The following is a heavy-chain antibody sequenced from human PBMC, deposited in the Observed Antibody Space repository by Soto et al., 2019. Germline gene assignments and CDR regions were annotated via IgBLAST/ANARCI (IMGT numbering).Heavy chain of an antibody. J-gene: IGHJ6*03. CDR1: GFTFSSYG. D-gene: IGHD6-6*01. Sequence: QVQLVESGGGVVQPGRSLRLSCAASGFTFSSYGMHWVRQAPGKGLEWVAVIWYDGSNKYYADSVKGRFTISRDNSKNTLYLQMNSLRAEDAAVYYCARGSWQLGPLERYYYYYMDVWGKGTTVTVSS. CDR2: IWYDGSNK. V-gene: IGHV3-33*01. CDR3: ARGSWQLGPLERYYYYYMDV.